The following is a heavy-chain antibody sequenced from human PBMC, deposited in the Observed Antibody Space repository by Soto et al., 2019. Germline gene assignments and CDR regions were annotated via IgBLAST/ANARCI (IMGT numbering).Heavy chain of an antibody. CDR1: GITVITNY. Sequence: GGSLRLSCAASGITVITNYFSWVRQAPGQGLEWVSGIYSDGSTHYADSVKGRFTISRDNSKDTLYLQMNTLRAEDTGIYYCTRDPTTSIVTDYWGQGPVVTVSS. D-gene: IGHD2-21*01. CDR3: TRDPTTSIVTDY. CDR2: IYSDGST. V-gene: IGHV3-66*01. J-gene: IGHJ4*02.